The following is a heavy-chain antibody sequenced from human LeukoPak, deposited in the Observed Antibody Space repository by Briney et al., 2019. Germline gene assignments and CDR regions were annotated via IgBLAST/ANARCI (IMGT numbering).Heavy chain of an antibody. CDR3: ARHRGGYNELDLNY. Sequence: GEXXKXSXXXXGYXFXSYWIGWVRQLPGKGQEWXGIIYPGDSDTRYSPSFQGQVTISADKSINTAYLQWSSLMASDTAMYYSARHRGGYNELDLNYWGQGTLVTVSS. CDR2: IYPGDSDT. J-gene: IGHJ4*02. V-gene: IGHV5-51*01. D-gene: IGHD5-24*01. CDR1: GYXFXSYW.